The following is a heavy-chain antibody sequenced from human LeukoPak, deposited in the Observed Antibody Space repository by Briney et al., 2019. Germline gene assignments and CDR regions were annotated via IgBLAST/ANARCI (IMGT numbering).Heavy chain of an antibody. CDR1: GYTYTSYD. Sequence: ASVKVSCKASGYTYTSYDINWLRQAPGQGLEWMGWMNTHSGNTGYAQKLQGRVSMTRDTSTNTAYLELRNLKSDDTAVYYCARERLDYGRNAFDIWGQGTLVTVSS. CDR3: ARERLDYGRNAFDI. V-gene: IGHV1-8*01. CDR2: MNTHSGNT. D-gene: IGHD4-17*01. J-gene: IGHJ3*02.